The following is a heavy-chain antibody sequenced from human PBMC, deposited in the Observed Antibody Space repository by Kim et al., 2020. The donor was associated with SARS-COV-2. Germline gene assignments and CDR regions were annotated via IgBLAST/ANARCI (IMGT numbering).Heavy chain of an antibody. Sequence: KGRVTISVDTSKKQFSLKLSSVTAADTAVYYCARARGGTMIVVVIGAFDIWGQGTMVTVSS. V-gene: IGHV4-31*02. J-gene: IGHJ3*02. D-gene: IGHD3-22*01. CDR3: ARARGGTMIVVVIGAFDI.